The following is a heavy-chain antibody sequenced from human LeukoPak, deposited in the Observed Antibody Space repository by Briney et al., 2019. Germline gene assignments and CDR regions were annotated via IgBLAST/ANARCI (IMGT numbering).Heavy chain of an antibody. CDR3: ARIDIAVIPTTMFAWGPPSRRHYYFDS. CDR1: GGSFSGYY. V-gene: IGHV4-34*01. J-gene: IGHJ4*02. D-gene: IGHD2-2*01. CDR2: INHGGGT. Sequence: SETLSLTCAVYGGSFSGYYWSWIRQPPGKGLEWIGEINHGGGTNYNPSLESRVTISVDTSSNQFSLSLSSVTAADTAVYYCARIDIAVIPTTMFAWGPPSRRHYYFDSWGQGTLVSVSS.